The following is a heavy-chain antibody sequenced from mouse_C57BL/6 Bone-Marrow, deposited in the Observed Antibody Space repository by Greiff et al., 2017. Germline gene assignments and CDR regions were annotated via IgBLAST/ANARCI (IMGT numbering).Heavy chain of an antibody. J-gene: IGHJ3*01. Sequence: VQLQQPGAELVKPGASVKLSCKASGYTFTSYWMHWVKQRPGQGLEWIGMIHPNSGSTNYNAKFQSKATLTVDKSSSTAYMQLSSLTSEDSAVYYCARPYYSKGGFAYWGQGTLVTVSA. CDR2: IHPNSGST. D-gene: IGHD2-5*01. CDR1: GYTFTSYW. V-gene: IGHV1-64*01. CDR3: ARPYYSKGGFAY.